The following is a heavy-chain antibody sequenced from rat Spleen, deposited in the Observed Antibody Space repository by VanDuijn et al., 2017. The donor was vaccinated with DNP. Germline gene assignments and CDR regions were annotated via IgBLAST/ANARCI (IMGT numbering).Heavy chain of an antibody. J-gene: IGHJ2*01. CDR3: ARPSVYYGLSYWYFDY. Sequence: EVQLVESGGGLVQPGRSLKLSCAASGFTFSNYGMAWVRQAPTKGLGWVATLSFDGSSTYYRDSVKGRFTISRNNAKSTLYLQMDSLRSEDTATYYCARPSVYYGLSYWYFDYWGQGVMVTVSS. V-gene: IGHV5-29*01. D-gene: IGHD1-6*01. CDR1: GFTFSNYG. CDR2: LSFDGSST.